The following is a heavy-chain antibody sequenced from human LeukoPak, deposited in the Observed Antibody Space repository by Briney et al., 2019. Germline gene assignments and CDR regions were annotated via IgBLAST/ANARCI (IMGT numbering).Heavy chain of an antibody. D-gene: IGHD3-22*01. CDR2: ISYDGSNK. CDR1: GFTFSNYA. CDR3: TKDQTPYDSSGYYDY. J-gene: IGHJ4*02. Sequence: GGSLRLSCAASGFTFSNYAMHWVRQAPGKGLEWVAVISYDGSNKYYADSVKDRFTISRDNSKNTLYLQMNSLRAEDTAVYYCTKDQTPYDSSGYYDYWGQGTLVTVSS. V-gene: IGHV3-30-3*01.